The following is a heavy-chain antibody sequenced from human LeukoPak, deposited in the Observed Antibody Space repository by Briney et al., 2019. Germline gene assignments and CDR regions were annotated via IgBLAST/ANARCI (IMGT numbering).Heavy chain of an antibody. V-gene: IGHV3-48*01. CDR1: GFSLSAYN. J-gene: IGHJ6*03. CDR2: ISSSSATI. CDR3: ARDRHVPGLYYYYMDV. D-gene: IGHD6-6*01. Sequence: RTGGSLRLSCEGSGFSLSAYNMSWVRQAPGKGLESVSYISSSSATIFYADSVKGRFTISRDNAKNSLYLQMNSLGPEDTAVYFCARDRHVPGLYYYYMDVWGKGTTVTVSS.